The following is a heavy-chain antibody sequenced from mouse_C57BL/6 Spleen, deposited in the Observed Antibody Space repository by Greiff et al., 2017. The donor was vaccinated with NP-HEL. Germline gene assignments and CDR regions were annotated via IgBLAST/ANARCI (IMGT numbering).Heavy chain of an antibody. CDR2: IDPEDGDT. V-gene: IGHV14-1*01. Sequence: VQLQQSGAELVRPGASVKLSCTASGFNIKDYYMHWVKQRPEKGLEWIGRIDPEDGDTEYAPKFQGKATMTADPSSNTAYLPLSSLTSEDTAVYYCTASSGDPYAMDYWGQGTSVTVSS. CDR1: GFNIKDYY. CDR3: TASSGDPYAMDY. D-gene: IGHD3-2*02. J-gene: IGHJ4*01.